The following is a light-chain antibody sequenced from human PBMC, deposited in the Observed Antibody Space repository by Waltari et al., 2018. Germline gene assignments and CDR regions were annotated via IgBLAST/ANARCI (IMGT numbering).Light chain of an antibody. CDR1: SGHYSNV. J-gene: IGLJ3*02. Sequence: QLVLTQSPSASASLGASITLTCTLSSGHYSNVIAWLQQLPEKGPRYLMKVNSDGSHSRGNEIPDRFSGSSPGAERYLTSSSLQSEDEADYYCQTGGHGTWVFGGGTKLTVL. V-gene: IGLV4-69*01. CDR2: VNSDGSH. CDR3: QTGGHGTWV.